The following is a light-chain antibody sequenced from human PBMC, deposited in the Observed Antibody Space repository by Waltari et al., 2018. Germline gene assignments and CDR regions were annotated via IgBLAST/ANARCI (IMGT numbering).Light chain of an antibody. CDR3: QQRKRVPYT. CDR1: QTIDTY. V-gene: IGKV1-39*01. Sequence: DIQMTQSPSSLSASSGDRVSITCRASQTIDTYLNWFQQKPGEAPKLLIYAASTLQSGVPLRFSGSGSGTDFTLTISGLQYEDFATYYCQQRKRVPYTFGQGTRLEIK. J-gene: IGKJ2*01. CDR2: AAS.